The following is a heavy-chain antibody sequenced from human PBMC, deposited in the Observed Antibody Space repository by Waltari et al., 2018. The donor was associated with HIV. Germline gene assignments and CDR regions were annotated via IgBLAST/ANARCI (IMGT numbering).Heavy chain of an antibody. J-gene: IGHJ6*02. CDR1: GGSIIGYY. CDR2: IYDNGAT. Sequence: QVQLQESGPGLVKPSETLSLTCNVSGGSIIGYYWAWIRQPAGRGLEWIGRIYDNGATNYNPSLKSRVTMSLDTSKNRFSLKLTSVTAADTAVYYCASIGYCSSTSCYSFGLDVWGQGTTVTVSS. V-gene: IGHV4-4*07. CDR3: ASIGYCSSTSCYSFGLDV. D-gene: IGHD2-2*01.